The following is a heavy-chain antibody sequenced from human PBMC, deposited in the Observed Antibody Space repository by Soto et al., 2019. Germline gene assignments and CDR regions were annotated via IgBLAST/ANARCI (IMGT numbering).Heavy chain of an antibody. V-gene: IGHV3-23*01. CDR2: ISASGDST. D-gene: IGHD6-6*01. J-gene: IGHJ4*02. Sequence: EVQLLESGGGLVQPGGSLRLSCAASEFAFPDYVMTWVRQAPGKGLEWVSTISASGDSTYYADSVKGRFTISRDNSKNTLYLQMNSLRAEDTAVYYCAKVYSSSQGGDYWGQGTLVTVSS. CDR1: EFAFPDYV. CDR3: AKVYSSSQGGDY.